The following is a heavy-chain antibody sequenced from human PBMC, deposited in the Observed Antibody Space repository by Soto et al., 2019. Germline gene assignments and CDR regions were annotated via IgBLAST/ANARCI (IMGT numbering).Heavy chain of an antibody. J-gene: IGHJ6*02. CDR2: ISYDGSNK. V-gene: IGHV3-30*18. Sequence: GGSLRLSCAASGFTFSSYGMHWVRQAPGKGLEWVAVISYDGSNKYYADSVKGRFTISRDNSKNTLYLQMNSLRAEDTAVYYCAKDGRYFEGWGGRTIYGMDVWGQGTTVTVSS. D-gene: IGHD3-9*01. CDR3: AKDGRYFEGWGGRTIYGMDV. CDR1: GFTFSSYG.